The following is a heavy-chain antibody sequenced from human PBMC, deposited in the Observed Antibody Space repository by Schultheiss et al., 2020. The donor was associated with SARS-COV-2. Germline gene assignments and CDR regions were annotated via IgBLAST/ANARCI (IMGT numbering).Heavy chain of an antibody. CDR3: ARDELIVVVVAAQPYYYYGMDV. CDR2: ISGSGGST. J-gene: IGHJ6*02. CDR1: GFTVSSNY. Sequence: GGSLRLSCAASGFTVSSNYMSWVRQAPGKGLEWVSAISGSGGSTYYADSVKGRFTISRDNSKNTLYLQMNSLRAEDTAVYYCARDELIVVVVAAQPYYYYGMDVWGQGTTVTVSS. V-gene: IGHV3-23*01. D-gene: IGHD2-15*01.